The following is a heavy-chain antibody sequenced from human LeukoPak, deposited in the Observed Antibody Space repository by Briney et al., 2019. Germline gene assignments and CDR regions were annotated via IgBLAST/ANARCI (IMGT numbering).Heavy chain of an antibody. Sequence: PGGSLRLSCTASGFTFSSYSMNWVRQAPGKGLEWVSSISSSSRYIYYADSVKGRFTLSRDNGKNSLYLQMNSLRAEDTAVYYCARGSPFGIAAAVTFDYWGQGTLVTVSS. J-gene: IGHJ4*02. CDR1: GFTFSSYS. CDR3: ARGSPFGIAAAVTFDY. D-gene: IGHD6-13*01. CDR2: ISSSSRYI. V-gene: IGHV3-21*01.